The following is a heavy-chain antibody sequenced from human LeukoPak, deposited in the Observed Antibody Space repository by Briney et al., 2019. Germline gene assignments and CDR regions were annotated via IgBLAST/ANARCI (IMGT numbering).Heavy chain of an antibody. CDR3: ARGYSGSYASLPFDY. V-gene: IGHV4-34*01. CDR2: INHSGST. J-gene: IGHJ4*02. D-gene: IGHD1-26*01. CDR1: GASFSGYY. Sequence: SETLSLTCAVYGASFSGYYWSWIRQPPGKGLEWIGEINHSGSTNYNPSLKSRVTISVDTSKNQFSLKLSSVTAADTAVYYCARGYSGSYASLPFDYWGQGTLVTVSS.